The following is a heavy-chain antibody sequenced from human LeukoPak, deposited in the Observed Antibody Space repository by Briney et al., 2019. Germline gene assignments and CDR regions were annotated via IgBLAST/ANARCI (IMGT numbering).Heavy chain of an antibody. D-gene: IGHD2-15*01. Sequence: GGSLRLSCAASGFTFSNYAMSWVRQAPGKGLEWVSAISGSGGSTYYADSVKGRFTISSDNSKNTLHLQMNSLRAEDTAVYYCARGTRLGYCSDASCYGAFDIWGQGTTVTVSS. CDR2: ISGSGGST. V-gene: IGHV3-23*01. J-gene: IGHJ3*02. CDR3: ARGTRLGYCSDASCYGAFDI. CDR1: GFTFSNYA.